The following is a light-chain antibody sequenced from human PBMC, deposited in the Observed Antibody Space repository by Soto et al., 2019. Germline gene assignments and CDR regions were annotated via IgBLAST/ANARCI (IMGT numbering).Light chain of an antibody. CDR3: GTWDTSLSAGV. V-gene: IGLV1-51*01. J-gene: IGLJ2*01. Sequence: QSVLTQPPSVSAAPGQKVSISCSGSSSNIGDNYVSWYQQFPGTAPKLLIYDNNKRPSGIPDRFSGSASGTSATLGITGLQTGDEAGYYCGTWDTSLSAGVFGGGTKLTVL. CDR1: SSNIGDNY. CDR2: DNN.